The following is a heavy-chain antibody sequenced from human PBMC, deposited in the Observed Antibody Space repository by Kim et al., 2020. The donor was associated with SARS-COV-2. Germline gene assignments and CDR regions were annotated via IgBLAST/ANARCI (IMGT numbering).Heavy chain of an antibody. CDR1: GGSISSGGYY. CDR2: IYYSGST. J-gene: IGHJ5*02. V-gene: IGHV4-31*03. CDR3: ARNIGITMIVVVTGWFDP. D-gene: IGHD3-22*01. Sequence: SETLSLTCTVSGGSISSGGYYWSWIRQHPGKGLEWIGYIYYSGSTYYNPSLKSRVTISVYTSKNQFSLNLSSVTAADTAVYYCARNIGITMIVVVTGWFDPSGHGSLVTVSS.